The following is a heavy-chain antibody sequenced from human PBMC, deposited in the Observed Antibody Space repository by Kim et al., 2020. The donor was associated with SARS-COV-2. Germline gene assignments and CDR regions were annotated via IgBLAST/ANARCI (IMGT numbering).Heavy chain of an antibody. CDR1: GYTLTELS. CDR2: FDPEDGET. CDR3: ATSPAVAGYYYYYYGMDV. Sequence: ASVKVSCKVSGYTLTELSMHWVRQAPGKGLEWMGGFDPEDGETIYAQKFQGRVTMTEDTSTDTAYMELSSLRSEDTAVYYCATSPAVAGYYYYYYGMDVWGQGPTVTVSS. V-gene: IGHV1-24*01. D-gene: IGHD6-19*01. J-gene: IGHJ6*02.